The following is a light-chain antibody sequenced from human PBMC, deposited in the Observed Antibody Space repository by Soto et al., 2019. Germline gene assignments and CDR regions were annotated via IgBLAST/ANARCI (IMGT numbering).Light chain of an antibody. CDR3: QQYQRYPPS. Sequence: EIVLTQSPATLSLSPGERATLSCRASQSVSSYLAWYQQKPGQAPRLLVYGASNRATGIPARFSGSGSGTDFTLTISSLEPEDIATYYCQQYQRYPPSFGGGTKVEIK. J-gene: IGKJ4*01. V-gene: IGKV3-11*01. CDR2: GAS. CDR1: QSVSSY.